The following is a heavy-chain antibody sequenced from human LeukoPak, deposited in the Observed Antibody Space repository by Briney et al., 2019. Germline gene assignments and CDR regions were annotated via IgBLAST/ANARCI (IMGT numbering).Heavy chain of an antibody. D-gene: IGHD5-18*01. CDR1: GGSTSSYY. Sequence: SETLSLTCTVSGGSTSSYYWSWIRQPPGKGLEWIGYIYYSGSTNYNPSLKSRVTISIDTSKNQFSLNLSSVTAADTAVYYCARGASGYSYGWGQGTLVTVSS. CDR3: ARGASGYSYG. V-gene: IGHV4-59*01. CDR2: IYYSGST. J-gene: IGHJ4*02.